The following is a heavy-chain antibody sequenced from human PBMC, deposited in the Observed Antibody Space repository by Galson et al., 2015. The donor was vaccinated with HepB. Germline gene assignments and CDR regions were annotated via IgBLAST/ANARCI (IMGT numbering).Heavy chain of an antibody. J-gene: IGHJ4*02. V-gene: IGHV3-23*01. Sequence: SLRLSCAASGFTFRSYAMSWVRQAPGKGLEWVSGISGSGGGTSYADSVKGRFSISRDNSKNTLYLQMNSLKASDTAMYYCARGGLYSNSRPDYWGQGTLVTVSS. D-gene: IGHD4-11*01. CDR3: ARGGLYSNSRPDY. CDR1: GFTFRSYA. CDR2: ISGSGGGT.